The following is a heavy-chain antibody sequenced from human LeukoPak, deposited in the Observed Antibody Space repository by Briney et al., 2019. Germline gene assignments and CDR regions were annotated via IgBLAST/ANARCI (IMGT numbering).Heavy chain of an antibody. J-gene: IGHJ4*02. V-gene: IGHV3-23*01. CDR2: ISTSGGST. CDR1: GFTFSNYA. CDR3: PPPGAVADY. D-gene: IGHD6-19*01. Sequence: GGSLRLSCAASGFTFSNYAIDWVRQAPGKGLEWVSGISTSGGSTNYADSVKGRFTISRDNSKNTLYLQMNSLRAEDTAVYCCPPPGAVADYWGQGTLVTVSS.